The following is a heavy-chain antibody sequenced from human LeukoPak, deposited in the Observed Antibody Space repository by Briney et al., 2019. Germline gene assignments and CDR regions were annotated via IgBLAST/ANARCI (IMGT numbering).Heavy chain of an antibody. CDR3: ARLYSSSSDYFDY. CDR2: IYHSGST. J-gene: IGHJ4*02. D-gene: IGHD6-6*01. Sequence: PSETLSLTCAVSGYSISSGYYWGWIRQPPGKGLEWIGSIYHSGSTYYNPSLKSRVTISVDTSKNHFSLKLSSVTAADTAVYYCARLYSSSSDYFDYWGQGTLVTVSS. CDR1: GYSISSGYY. V-gene: IGHV4-38-2*01.